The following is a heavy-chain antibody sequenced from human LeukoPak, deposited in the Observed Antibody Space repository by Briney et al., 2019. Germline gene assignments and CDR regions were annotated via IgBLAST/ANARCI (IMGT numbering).Heavy chain of an antibody. CDR1: GGSISSGGYS. CDR2: IYHSGST. J-gene: IGHJ4*02. V-gene: IGHV4-30-2*01. CDR3: ARAHDYYDSSGYGYYFDY. D-gene: IGHD3-22*01. Sequence: SETLSLTCAVSGGSISSGGYSWSWIRQPPGKGLEWIGYIYHSGSTYYNPSLKSRVTISVDRSKNQFSLKLSSVTAADTAVYYCARAHDYYDSSGYGYYFDYWGQGTLVTVSS.